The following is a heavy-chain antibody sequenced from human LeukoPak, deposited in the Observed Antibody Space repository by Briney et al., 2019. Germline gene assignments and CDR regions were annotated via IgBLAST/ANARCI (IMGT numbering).Heavy chain of an antibody. D-gene: IGHD3-10*01. Sequence: PGGSLRLSCAASGFPFSDCAMQWVRQAPGKGPEYVSSISSSGGSTYYAKSVKGRFNISRENSRNPLDLQMGSLRAQDMAVYYCARAPGPDPASSYFDYCGQGTLVTVSS. V-gene: IGHV3-64*01. J-gene: IGHJ4*02. CDR3: ARAPGPDPASSYFDY. CDR1: GFPFSDCA. CDR2: ISSSGGST.